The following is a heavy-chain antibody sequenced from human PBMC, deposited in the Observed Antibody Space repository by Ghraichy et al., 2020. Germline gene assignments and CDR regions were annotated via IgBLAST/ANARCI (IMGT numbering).Heavy chain of an antibody. V-gene: IGHV4-4*09. Sequence: SETLSLTCTVSGGSIINYHWTWIRQPPGKGLEYIGYITTSGSTNYNPSLKSRVTISVDTSKNQLSLKVSSVTAADTAVYYCATIGSAYGGAFDIWGQGTMVIVSS. CDR2: ITTSGST. D-gene: IGHD1-26*01. CDR1: GGSIINYH. J-gene: IGHJ3*02. CDR3: ATIGSAYGGAFDI.